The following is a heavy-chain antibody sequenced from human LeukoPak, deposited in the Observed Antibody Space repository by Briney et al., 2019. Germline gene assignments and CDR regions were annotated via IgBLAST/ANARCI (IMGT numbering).Heavy chain of an antibody. CDR1: AYSIIGGYY. J-gene: IGHJ3*02. CDR3: ARVAERTWLPYDAAFDI. D-gene: IGHD3-9*01. CDR2: IYHGGCT. Sequence: SQTLPLTCTVSAYSIIGGYYWGWIRQPPGKGLEWIGTIYHGGCTTYNPSLESRVTISLDTSKNHFSLNLPSVTAADTAMYYCARVAERTWLPYDAAFDIWGLGTMVTVSS. V-gene: IGHV4-38-2*02.